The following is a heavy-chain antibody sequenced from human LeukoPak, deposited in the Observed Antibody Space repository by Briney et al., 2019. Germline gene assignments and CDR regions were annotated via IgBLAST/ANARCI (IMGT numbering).Heavy chain of an antibody. D-gene: IGHD2-2*01. CDR3: ARASRYSGSTSCLDY. J-gene: IGHJ4*02. CDR1: GFTFSTYA. Sequence: GGSLRLSCATSGFTFSTYAIHWVRQAPGKGLEWVAILSYDGTTKYYADSVKGRFILSRDNSRDPLYLQMNSLRPEDTAIYYCARASRYSGSTSCLDYWGQGTLVTVSS. V-gene: IGHV3-30-3*01. CDR2: LSYDGTTK.